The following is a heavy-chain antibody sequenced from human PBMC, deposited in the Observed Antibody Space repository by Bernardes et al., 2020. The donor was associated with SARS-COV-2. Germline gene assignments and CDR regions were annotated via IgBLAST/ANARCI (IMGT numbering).Heavy chain of an antibody. CDR2: ISHDLGP. CDR1: GGSTISFH. D-gene: IGHD3-16*02. Sequence: SETLSLTCTVPGGSTISFHWSWIRQSPGKGLEWIGYISHDLGPKYNPSLASRVTISGDTSKKQFSLELHSATAADTAVYYCVHYRPVLGCLSDWGRGTLVTV. V-gene: IGHV4-59*01. CDR3: VHYRPVLGCLSD. J-gene: IGHJ4*02.